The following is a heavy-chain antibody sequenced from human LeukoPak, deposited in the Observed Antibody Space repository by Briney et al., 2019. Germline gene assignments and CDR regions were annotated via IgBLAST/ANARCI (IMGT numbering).Heavy chain of an antibody. CDR1: GYTFTSYD. CDR3: ASSPAVYSSGPHWYFDL. Sequence: GASVKVSCKASGYTFTSYDIDWVRQAAGQGLEWMGWMNPNSANTGYAQKFQGRVTITADKSTSTAYMELSSLRSEDTAVYYCASSPAVYSSGPHWYFDLWGRGTLVTVSS. CDR2: MNPNSANT. D-gene: IGHD6-19*01. V-gene: IGHV1-8*01. J-gene: IGHJ2*01.